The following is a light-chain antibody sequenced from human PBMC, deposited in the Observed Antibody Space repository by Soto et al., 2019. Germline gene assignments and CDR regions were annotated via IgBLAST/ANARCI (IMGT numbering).Light chain of an antibody. CDR2: AAS. CDR3: HQYNNWPPWT. Sequence: EIVMPQSPATLSVSPGERVILSCRASQSISTNLAWYQYIPGQAPRLLIYAASTRATGIPARFSGSGSGTDFTLSITSLQSEDYAVYYCHQYNNWPPWTFGQGTKV. J-gene: IGKJ1*01. V-gene: IGKV3-15*01. CDR1: QSISTN.